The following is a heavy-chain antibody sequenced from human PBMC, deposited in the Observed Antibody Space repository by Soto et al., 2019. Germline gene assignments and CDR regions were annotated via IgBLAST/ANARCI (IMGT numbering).Heavy chain of an antibody. V-gene: IGHV4-39*01. CDR2: IYYSGST. Sequence: QLQLQESGPGLVKPSETLSLTCTVSGGSISSSSYYWGWIRQPPGKGLEWIGSIYYSGSTYYNPSLKSRVTISVDTSKNQFSLKLSSVTAADTAVYYCARTIVVVVAATGPFDYWGQGTLVTVSS. J-gene: IGHJ4*02. D-gene: IGHD2-15*01. CDR1: GGSISSSSYY. CDR3: ARTIVVVVAATGPFDY.